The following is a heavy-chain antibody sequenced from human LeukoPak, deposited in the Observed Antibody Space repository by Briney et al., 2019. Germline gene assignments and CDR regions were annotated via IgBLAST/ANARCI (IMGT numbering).Heavy chain of an antibody. D-gene: IGHD3-22*01. CDR3: ARETGDYDSSGFDY. V-gene: IGHV3-30*03. CDR1: GFTFSSYG. J-gene: IGHJ4*02. Sequence: GGSLRLSCAASGFTFSSYGMNWVRQAPGKGLEWVAVISYDGSNKYYADSVKGRFTISRDNSKNTLYLQMNSLRAEDTAVYYCARETGDYDSSGFDYWGQGTLVTVSP. CDR2: ISYDGSNK.